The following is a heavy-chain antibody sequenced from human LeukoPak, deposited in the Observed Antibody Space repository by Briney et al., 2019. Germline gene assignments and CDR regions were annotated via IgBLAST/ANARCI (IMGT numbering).Heavy chain of an antibody. CDR1: GGSISSSGYY. Sequence: SETLSLTCTVSGGSISSSGYYWGWIRQPPGKGLEWIGSVDYTGITSHSPSLKSRVTISRDTSKNQFSLKLSSVTAADTAVYYCARGSLTGRVVYLDYWGQGTLVTVSS. CDR2: VDYTGIT. D-gene: IGHD3-9*01. J-gene: IGHJ4*02. CDR3: ARGSLTGRVVYLDY. V-gene: IGHV4-39*07.